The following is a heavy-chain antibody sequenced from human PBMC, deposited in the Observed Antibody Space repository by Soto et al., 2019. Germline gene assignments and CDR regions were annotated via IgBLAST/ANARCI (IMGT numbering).Heavy chain of an antibody. V-gene: IGHV3-30*18. J-gene: IGHJ4*02. CDR3: AKEPKIQLWLHYVDY. CDR1: GFTFSNYG. D-gene: IGHD5-18*01. CDR2: ISHDGSNT. Sequence: QVQLVQSGGNVVQPGRSLRLSCAASGFTFSNYGMHWVRQAPGKGLEWLAFISHDGSNTYYADSVKGRFTISRDNSKNTLYLQMTSLRAEDTAVFYCAKEPKIQLWLHYVDYWGQGTLVTVSS.